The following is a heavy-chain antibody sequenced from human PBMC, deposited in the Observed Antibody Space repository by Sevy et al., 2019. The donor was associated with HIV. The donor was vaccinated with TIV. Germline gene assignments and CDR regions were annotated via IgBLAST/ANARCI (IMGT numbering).Heavy chain of an antibody. CDR1: GGTFSSYA. CDR3: ARVTGSGSYRDY. Sequence: ASVKVSCKASGGTFSSYAISWVRQAPGQGLEWMGGIIPIFGTANYAQKFQGRVTITADESTSTAYMELSSLRSEDTAVYYCARVTGSGSYRDYWGQGTLVTVSS. J-gene: IGHJ4*02. V-gene: IGHV1-69*13. CDR2: IIPIFGTA. D-gene: IGHD3-10*01.